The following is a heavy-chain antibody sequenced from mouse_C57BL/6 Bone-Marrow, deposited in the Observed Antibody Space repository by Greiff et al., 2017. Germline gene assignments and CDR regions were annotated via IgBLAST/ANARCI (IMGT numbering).Heavy chain of an antibody. CDR1: GYTFTSYW. Sequence: QVHVKQPGAELVKPGASVKLSCKASGYTFTSYWMHWVKQRPGRGLEWIGRIDPNSGGTKYNEKFKSKATLTVDKPSSAAYMQLSSLPSEDSAVYYCARLRSFAYWGQGTLVTVSA. D-gene: IGHD1-1*01. J-gene: IGHJ3*01. CDR2: IDPNSGGT. CDR3: ARLRSFAY. V-gene: IGHV1-72*01.